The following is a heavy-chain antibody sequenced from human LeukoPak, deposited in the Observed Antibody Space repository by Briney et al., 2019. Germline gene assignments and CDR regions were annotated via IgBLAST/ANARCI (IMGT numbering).Heavy chain of an antibody. CDR2: IYSSGGT. J-gene: IGHJ3*02. CDR3: ARGPYSYDSSGAFDI. Sequence: PSETLSLTCTVSGGSISSYYWSWLRQPAEKGLEWLGRIYSSGGTNYNPSLKSRVTMSVDASKNQFSLKMTSVTAADTAVYFCARGPYSYDSSGAFDIWGQGTMVTVSS. CDR1: GGSISSYY. V-gene: IGHV4-4*07. D-gene: IGHD3-22*01.